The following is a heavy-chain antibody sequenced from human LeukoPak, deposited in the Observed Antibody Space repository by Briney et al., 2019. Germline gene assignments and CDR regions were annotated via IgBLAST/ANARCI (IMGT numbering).Heavy chain of an antibody. CDR2: ISAYNGNT. V-gene: IGHV1-18*01. CDR1: GYTFTSYG. J-gene: IGHJ5*02. CDR3: ARNGAYCSSTSCYLWS. D-gene: IGHD2-2*01. Sequence: ASVKVSCKASGYTFTSYGISWVRQAPGQGLEWMGWISAYNGNTNYAQKLQGRVTMTTDTSTSTAYMELRSLRSDDTAVCYCARNGAYCSSTSCYLWSWGQGTLVTVSS.